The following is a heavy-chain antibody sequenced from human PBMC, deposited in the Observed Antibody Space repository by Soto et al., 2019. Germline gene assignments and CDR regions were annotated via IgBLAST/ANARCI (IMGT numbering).Heavy chain of an antibody. CDR2: IIPIFHTA. J-gene: IGHJ4*02. D-gene: IGHD5-12*01. CDR3: VHRRDGYNSAFFDY. Sequence: EASVKVSCKASGGTFSTYAFSWVRQAPGQGLEWMGGIIPIFHTATYAQKFQGRVTITADESTTTAYMALSSLRSEDTAVYYCVHRRDGYNSAFFDYWGQGTLVTVSS. V-gene: IGHV1-69*13. CDR1: GGTFSTYA.